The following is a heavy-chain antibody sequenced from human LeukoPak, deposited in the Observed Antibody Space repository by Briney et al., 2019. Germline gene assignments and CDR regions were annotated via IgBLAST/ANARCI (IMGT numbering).Heavy chain of an antibody. D-gene: IGHD6-13*01. CDR2: IKQDGSEK. J-gene: IGHJ4*02. V-gene: IGHV3-7*01. Sequence: GGPLRLSCAASGFTFSSYWMSWVRQAPGKGLEWVANIKQDGSEKYYVDSVKGRFTISRDNAKNSLYLQMNSLRAEDTAVYYCASVGHSSSWYYFDYWGQGTLVTVSS. CDR3: ASVGHSSSWYYFDY. CDR1: GFTFSSYW.